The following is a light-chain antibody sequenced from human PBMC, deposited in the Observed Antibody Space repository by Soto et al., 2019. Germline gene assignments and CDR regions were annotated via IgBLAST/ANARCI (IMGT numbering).Light chain of an antibody. CDR2: LGS. CDR3: MQALQTIS. J-gene: IGKJ5*01. V-gene: IGKV2-28*01. CDR1: QSLLDSDDGNTY. Sequence: IVMTQTPLSLPVTPGEPASISCRSSQSLLDSDDGNTYLDWYLQKPGQSPQLLIYLGSQRASGVPDRISGSGAGTDFTLKISSVEAEDVGVYYCMQALQTISFGQGTRLEIK.